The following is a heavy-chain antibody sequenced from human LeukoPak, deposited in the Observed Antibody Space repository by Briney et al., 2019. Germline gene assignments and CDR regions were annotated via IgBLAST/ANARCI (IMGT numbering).Heavy chain of an antibody. CDR3: AREGGNDFWSGPSSSPAFDY. Sequence: GGSLRLSCAASGFTFSSYSMNWVRQAPGKGLEWVSVIYSGGSTYYADSVKGRFTISRDNSKNTLYLQMNSLRAEDTAVYYCAREGGNDFWSGPSSSPAFDYWGQGTLVTVSS. D-gene: IGHD3-3*01. V-gene: IGHV3-66*01. CDR1: GFTFSSYS. J-gene: IGHJ4*02. CDR2: IYSGGST.